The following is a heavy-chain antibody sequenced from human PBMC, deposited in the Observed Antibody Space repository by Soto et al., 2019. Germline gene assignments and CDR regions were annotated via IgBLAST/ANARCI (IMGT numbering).Heavy chain of an antibody. J-gene: IGHJ3*02. D-gene: IGHD3-3*01. Sequence: ASVQVSCKASGYTFTRYGISWVRQAPGQWLEWMGWISAYNGNTNYAQKLQGRVTMTTDTSTSTAYMELRSLRSDDTAVYYCARDRPGVLEWLFLRSHVAFDIWGQGTMVTVSS. CDR1: GYTFTRYG. V-gene: IGHV1-18*04. CDR3: ARDRPGVLEWLFLRSHVAFDI. CDR2: ISAYNGNT.